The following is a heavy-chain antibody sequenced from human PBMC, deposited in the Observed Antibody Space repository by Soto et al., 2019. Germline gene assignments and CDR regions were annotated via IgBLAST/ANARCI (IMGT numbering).Heavy chain of an antibody. CDR2: AYHNGLT. V-gene: IGHV4-4*02. CDR3: ARDAAVPGESDRFDY. CDR1: GDSVTRNVW. D-gene: IGHD6-19*01. Sequence: PSETLSLTCAVSGDSVTRNVWLRWVRQPPRKGLEWIGEAYHNGLTDYNPSLKSRVTMSVDTSKNEFSLKLTSLTAADTAIYYCARDAAVPGESDRFDYWGQGTLVTVSS. J-gene: IGHJ4*02.